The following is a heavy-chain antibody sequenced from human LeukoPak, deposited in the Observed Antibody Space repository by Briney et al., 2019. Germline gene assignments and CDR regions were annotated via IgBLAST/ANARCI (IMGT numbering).Heavy chain of an antibody. CDR2: IYLSGSGST. J-gene: IGHJ6*03. CDR1: GGSISSGNYY. Sequence: SETLSLTCTVSGGSISSGNYYWTWIRQPAGKGLEWIGRIYLSGSGSTHFNPSLKSRVTISVDTSKNQFSLKLSSVTAADTAVYYCARHVSAYSSGLPYYMDVWGKGTTVTVSS. CDR3: ARHVSAYSSGLPYYMDV. V-gene: IGHV4-61*02. D-gene: IGHD6-19*01.